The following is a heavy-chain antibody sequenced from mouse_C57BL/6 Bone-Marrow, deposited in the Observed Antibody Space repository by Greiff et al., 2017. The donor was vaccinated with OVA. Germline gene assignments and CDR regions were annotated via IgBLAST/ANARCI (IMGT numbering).Heavy chain of an antibody. D-gene: IGHD1-3*01. CDR2: INPGSGGT. Sequence: VKVVESGAELVRPGTSVKVSCKASGYAFTNYLIEWVKQRPGQGLEWIGVINPGSGGTNYNEKFKGKATLTADKSSSTAYMQLSSLTSEDSAVYFCATVEKLDYWGQGTSVTVSS. J-gene: IGHJ4*01. CDR1: GYAFTNYL. CDR3: ATVEKLDY. V-gene: IGHV1-54*01.